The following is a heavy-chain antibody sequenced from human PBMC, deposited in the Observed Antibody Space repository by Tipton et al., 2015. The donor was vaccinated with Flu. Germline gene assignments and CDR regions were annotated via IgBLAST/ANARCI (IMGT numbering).Heavy chain of an antibody. CDR3: ARDSAYNWNEGGYFDY. V-gene: IGHV4-4*07. CDR1: GGSISSYY. D-gene: IGHD1-1*01. J-gene: IGHJ4*02. CDR2: IYTSGST. Sequence: TLSLTCTVSGGSISSYYWSWIRQPAGKGLEWIGRIYTSGSTNYNPSLKSRVTMSVDTSKNPFSLKLSSVTAADTAVYYCARDSAYNWNEGGYFDYWGQGTLVALSS.